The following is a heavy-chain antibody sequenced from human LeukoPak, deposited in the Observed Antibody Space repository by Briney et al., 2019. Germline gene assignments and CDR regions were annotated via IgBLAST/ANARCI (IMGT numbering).Heavy chain of an antibody. V-gene: IGHV4-31*03. CDR2: IHYSGST. D-gene: IGHD6-13*01. Sequence: SQTLSLTCTVSGGSISSGSYHWSWIRQRPGKGLEWIVYIHYSGSTYYNPSLKSRVTISVDTSKNQFSLKMSSVTAADTAVYFCARRGIEAAGSWDWFDPWGQGTLVTVSS. J-gene: IGHJ5*02. CDR3: ARRGIEAAGSWDWFDP. CDR1: GGSISSGSYH.